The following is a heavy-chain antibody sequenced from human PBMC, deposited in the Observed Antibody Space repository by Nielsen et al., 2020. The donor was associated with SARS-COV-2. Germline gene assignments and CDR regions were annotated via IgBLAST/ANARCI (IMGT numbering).Heavy chain of an antibody. CDR3: ARPGKYYYGSGSSQFDY. J-gene: IGHJ4*02. CDR1: GYTFTSYD. V-gene: IGHV1-8*01. Sequence: ASVKVSCKASGYTFTSYDINWVRQATGQGLEWMGWMNPNSGSTGYAQKFQGRVTMTRNTSISTAYMELSSLRSEDTAVYYCARPGKYYYGSGSSQFDYWGQGTLVTVSS. CDR2: MNPNSGST. D-gene: IGHD3-10*01.